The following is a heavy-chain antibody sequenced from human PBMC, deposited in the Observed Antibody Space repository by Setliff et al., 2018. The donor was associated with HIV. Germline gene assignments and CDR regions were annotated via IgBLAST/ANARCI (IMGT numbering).Heavy chain of an antibody. D-gene: IGHD1-7*01. CDR3: ARAGNYGAFDGFDI. CDR1: GFIFSNYW. V-gene: IGHV4-34*01. Sequence: SETLRLSCAASGFIFSNYWMSWVRQPPGKGLEWIAEINFGGGTNHNPSLKSRVTISVDTSKSHVSLMLRSVTAADTAVYYCARAGNYGAFDGFDIWGQGTMVTVSS. CDR2: INFGGGT. J-gene: IGHJ3*02.